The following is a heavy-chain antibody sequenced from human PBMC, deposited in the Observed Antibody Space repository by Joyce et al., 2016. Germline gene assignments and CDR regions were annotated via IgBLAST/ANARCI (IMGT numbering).Heavy chain of an antibody. Sequence: EVQLVESGGGLVKPGGSLRLHCAASGFTFYSYSMNWVRQAPGKELKWVSSISSSSAYIYDTDSVKGRFTISRDNAKNSLYLQMSSLRAEDTAVYYCAGGVVDDFHICGRGTMVTVSS. CDR3: AGGVVDDFHI. CDR2: ISSSSAYI. J-gene: IGHJ3*02. D-gene: IGHD2-21*01. CDR1: GFTFYSYS. V-gene: IGHV3-21*01.